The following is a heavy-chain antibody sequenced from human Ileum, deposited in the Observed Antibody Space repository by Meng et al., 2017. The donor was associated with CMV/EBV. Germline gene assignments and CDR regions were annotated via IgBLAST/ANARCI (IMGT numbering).Heavy chain of an antibody. Sequence: GESLKTSCAAPGFTFSSYAMHWVRQAPGKGLEWVAVISYDGSNKYYADSVKGRFTISRDNSKNTLYLQMNSLRAEDTAVYYCAGVTMIRVVPTFDYWGQGTLVTVSS. CDR1: GFTFSSYA. J-gene: IGHJ4*02. CDR3: AGVTMIRVVPTFDY. D-gene: IGHD3-10*01. CDR2: ISYDGSNK. V-gene: IGHV3-30-3*01.